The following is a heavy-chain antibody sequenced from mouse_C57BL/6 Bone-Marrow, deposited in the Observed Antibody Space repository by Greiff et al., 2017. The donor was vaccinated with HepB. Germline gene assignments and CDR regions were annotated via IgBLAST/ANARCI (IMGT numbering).Heavy chain of an antibody. CDR3: ARRPRDV. CDR2: ISYDGSN. J-gene: IGHJ1*03. V-gene: IGHV3-6*01. Sequence: EVQLQESGPGLVKPSQSLSLTCSVTGYSITSGYYWNWIRQFPGNKLEWMGYISYDGSNNYNPSLKNRISITRDTSKNQFFLKLNSVTTEDTATYYCARRPRDVWGTGTTVTVSS. CDR1: GYSITSGYY.